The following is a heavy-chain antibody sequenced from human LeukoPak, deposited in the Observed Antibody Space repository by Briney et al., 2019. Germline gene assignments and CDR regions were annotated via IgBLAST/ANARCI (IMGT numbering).Heavy chain of an antibody. CDR1: GYXFTDYY. J-gene: IGHJ4*02. CDR2: INPNSGGT. V-gene: IGHV1-2*02. D-gene: IGHD3-22*01. Sequence: GASVKVSCKASGYXFTDYYMHWVRQAPGQGLEWLGWINPNSGGTNYAQKFQGRVTMTRDTSISTAYMELSRLRSDDTAVYYCAREYYDSSAYNQEAIDYWGQGTLVTVSS. CDR3: AREYYDSSAYNQEAIDY.